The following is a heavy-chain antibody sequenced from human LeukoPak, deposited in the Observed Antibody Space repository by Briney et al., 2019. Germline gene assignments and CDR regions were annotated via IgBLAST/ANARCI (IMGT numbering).Heavy chain of an antibody. CDR1: GDSISSYY. Sequence: SETLSLTSSVSGDSISSYYWSWIRQPPGKGLEWIGYIYYSGDTNYNPSLKSRVTISIDTSKNQFSLNLSSVTAADTAVYYCARHRGVSYYDAFDIWGQGTIVTVSS. D-gene: IGHD1-26*01. CDR3: ARHRGVSYYDAFDI. J-gene: IGHJ3*02. CDR2: IYYSGDT. V-gene: IGHV4-59*08.